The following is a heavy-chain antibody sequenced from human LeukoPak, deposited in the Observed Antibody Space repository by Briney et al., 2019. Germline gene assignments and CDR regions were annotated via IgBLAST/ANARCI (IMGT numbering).Heavy chain of an antibody. D-gene: IGHD4-17*01. CDR3: ARGDYGDYDEYYFDY. CDR2: IYDSGRT. V-gene: IGHV4-59*01. CDR1: GGSISNYY. J-gene: IGHJ4*02. Sequence: PSETLSLTCTVSGGSISNYYWSWIRQPPGKGLEWIGYIYDSGRTNYNPSLKSRVTISVDTSKNQFSLKLTSVTAADTAVYYCARGDYGDYDEYYFDYWGQGTLVTASS.